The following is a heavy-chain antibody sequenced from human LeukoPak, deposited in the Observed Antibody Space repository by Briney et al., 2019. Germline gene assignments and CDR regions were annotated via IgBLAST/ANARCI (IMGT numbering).Heavy chain of an antibody. CDR3: ARDGWYDYGDPDAFDI. D-gene: IGHD4-17*01. V-gene: IGHV3-74*01. J-gene: IGHJ3*02. Sequence: GGSLRLSCAVSGITFSNYSMNWVRQAPGKGLVWVSRINSDGSSTSYADSVKGRFTISRDNAKNTLYLQMNSLRAEDTAVYYCARDGWYDYGDPDAFDIWGQGTMVTVSS. CDR1: GITFSNYS. CDR2: INSDGSST.